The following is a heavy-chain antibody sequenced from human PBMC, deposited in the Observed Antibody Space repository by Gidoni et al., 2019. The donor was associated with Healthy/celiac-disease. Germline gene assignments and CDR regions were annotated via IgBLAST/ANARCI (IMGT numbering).Heavy chain of an antibody. CDR2: ISSSSSTI. V-gene: IGHV3-48*01. D-gene: IGHD2-2*01. Sequence: EVQLVESGGGLVQPGGSLRLPCAASGFTFSSYSMNWVRQAPGKGLEWVSYISSSSSTIYYADSVKGRFTISRDNAKNSLYLQMNSLRAEDTAVYYCASLDIVVVPAAIYYYYMDVWGKGTTVTVSS. CDR1: GFTFSSYS. J-gene: IGHJ6*03. CDR3: ASLDIVVVPAAIYYYYMDV.